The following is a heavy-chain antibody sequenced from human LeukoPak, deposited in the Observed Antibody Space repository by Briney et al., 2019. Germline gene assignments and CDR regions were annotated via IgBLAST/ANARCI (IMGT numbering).Heavy chain of an antibody. CDR3: ARHGPRLVPFDY. CDR2: IYYSGST. J-gene: IGHJ4*02. D-gene: IGHD6-6*01. Sequence: SETLSLTCTVSGGSISSYYWSWIRQPPGKGLGWIGYIYYSGSTNYNPSLKSRVTISVDTSKNQFSLRLSSVTAADTAVYYCARHGPRLVPFDYWGQGTLVTVSS. CDR1: GGSISSYY. V-gene: IGHV4-59*08.